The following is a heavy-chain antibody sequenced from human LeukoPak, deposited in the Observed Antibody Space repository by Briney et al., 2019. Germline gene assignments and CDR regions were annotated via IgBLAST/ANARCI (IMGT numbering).Heavy chain of an antibody. CDR1: GFTFSSYS. J-gene: IGHJ4*02. Sequence: GGSLRLSCAASGFTFSSYSMNWVRQAPGKGLEWVAFISSSSRTIYYADSVKGRFTISRDNVKNSLYLQMNGLRDDDTAIYFCASDRSSGFQGTFDYWGQGTLVTVSS. CDR2: ISSSSRTI. D-gene: IGHD3-10*01. CDR3: ASDRSSGFQGTFDY. V-gene: IGHV3-48*02.